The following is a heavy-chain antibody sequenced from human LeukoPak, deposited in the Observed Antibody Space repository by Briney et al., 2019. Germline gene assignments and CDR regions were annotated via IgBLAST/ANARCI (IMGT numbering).Heavy chain of an antibody. CDR1: GFTFSRYA. J-gene: IGHJ4*02. CDR3: VGFRATAGLY. D-gene: IGHD6-13*01. V-gene: IGHV3-64D*06. Sequence: PGGSLRLSCSASGFTFSRYAMHWVRQAPGKGLEYVSAISSNGGSTYYADSVKGRFTISRDNSRNTLHLQMSSLRAEDTAVYYCVGFRATAGLYWGQGTLVTVSS. CDR2: ISSNGGST.